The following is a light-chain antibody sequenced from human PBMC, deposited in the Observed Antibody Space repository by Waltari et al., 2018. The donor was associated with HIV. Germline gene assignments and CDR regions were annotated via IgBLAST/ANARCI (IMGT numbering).Light chain of an antibody. CDR1: ASVLGYFDS. CDR2: RVF. J-gene: IGLJ1*01. Sequence: QSALTPPRSVSGSPGQSATISCTGTASVLGYFDSVSWYQQYPGKAHKVIIYRVFQPPSGVPDRFTASKSGITASLTISVLQDEDEADYYCCSYAGTYTYVFGSGTTVTVL. CDR3: CSYAGTYTYV. V-gene: IGLV2-11*01.